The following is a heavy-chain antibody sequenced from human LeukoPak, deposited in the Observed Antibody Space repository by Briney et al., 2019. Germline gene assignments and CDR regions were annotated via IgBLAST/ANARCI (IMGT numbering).Heavy chain of an antibody. CDR1: GFTLSNYW. D-gene: IGHD4-17*01. J-gene: IGHJ4*02. Sequence: GGSLRFSCAVSGFTLSNYWMHWVRQAPGKGLVWVSRINPDGSSTIYADSVKGRFTISRDNAKNTLYLQMNSLRVEDTAVYYCTRMVTTLRDWGQGTLVTVSS. CDR3: TRMVTTLRD. CDR2: INPDGSST. V-gene: IGHV3-74*01.